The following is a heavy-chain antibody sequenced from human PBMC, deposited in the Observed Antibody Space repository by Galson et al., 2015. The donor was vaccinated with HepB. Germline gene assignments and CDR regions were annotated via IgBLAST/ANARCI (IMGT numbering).Heavy chain of an antibody. J-gene: IGHJ3*02. CDR3: AKGYGSGSYYSPDAFDI. Sequence: SLRLSCAASGFTFSSYAMSWVRQAPGKGLEWVSAISGSGGSTYYADSVKGRFTISRDNSKNTLYLQMNSLRAEDTAVYYCAKGYGSGSYYSPDAFDIWGQGTMVTVSS. V-gene: IGHV3-23*01. CDR2: ISGSGGST. D-gene: IGHD3-10*01. CDR1: GFTFSSYA.